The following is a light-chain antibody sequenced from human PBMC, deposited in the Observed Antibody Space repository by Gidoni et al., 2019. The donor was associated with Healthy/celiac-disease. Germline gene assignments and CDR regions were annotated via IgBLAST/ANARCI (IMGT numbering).Light chain of an antibody. J-gene: IGKJ3*01. Sequence: EIVLTQSPGTLSLSPRERATLSCRASQSVSSSYLAWYQHKPGQAPRLIIYGASSRATGIPDRFSGSGSGTDFTLTISRLEPEDFAVYYCQQYGSSLGFTFGPXTKVDIK. CDR1: QSVSSSY. CDR3: QQYGSSLGFT. CDR2: GAS. V-gene: IGKV3-20*01.